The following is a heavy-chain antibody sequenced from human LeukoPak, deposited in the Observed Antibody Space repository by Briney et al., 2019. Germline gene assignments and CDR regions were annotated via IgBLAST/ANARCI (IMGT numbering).Heavy chain of an antibody. CDR2: IHPGNSDT. CDR3: ARHSLWAFDY. CDR1: GYSSTTYW. D-gene: IGHD7-27*01. J-gene: IGHJ4*02. Sequence: GESLKISCKASGYSSTTYWIGWVRQMPGRGLEYMAIIHPGNSDTRYSPSFQGQVTISADKSISTAFLQWSSLKASDTAIYYCARHSLWAFDYWDQGALVTASS. V-gene: IGHV5-51*01.